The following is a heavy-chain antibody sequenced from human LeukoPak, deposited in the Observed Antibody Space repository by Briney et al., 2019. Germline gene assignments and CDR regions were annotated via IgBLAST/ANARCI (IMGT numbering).Heavy chain of an antibody. D-gene: IGHD6-13*01. CDR1: GGSISSYY. Sequence: SETLSLTCTVSGGSISSYYWSWIPQPPGEGLEWIVYIYYSGSTNYNPSLKSRVTISVDTSKNQFSLKLSSVTAADTAVYYCARVTIAAAGTFWFDPWGQGTLVTVSS. CDR3: ARVTIAAAGTFWFDP. CDR2: IYYSGST. V-gene: IGHV4-59*01. J-gene: IGHJ5*02.